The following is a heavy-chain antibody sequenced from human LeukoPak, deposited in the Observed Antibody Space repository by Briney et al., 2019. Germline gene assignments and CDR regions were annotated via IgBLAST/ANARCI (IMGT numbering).Heavy chain of an antibody. CDR3: ARDFYISASRTTSYYMDV. D-gene: IGHD1-7*01. V-gene: IGHV1-69*05. CDR1: GGTFSSYA. CDR2: IIPIFGTA. J-gene: IGHJ6*03. Sequence: SVKVSCKASGGTFSSYAISWVRQAPGQGLEWMGGIIPIFGTANYAQKFQGRVTITTDESTSIAYMELSSLRSEDTAVYYCARDFYISASRTTSYYMDVWGKGTTVTVSS.